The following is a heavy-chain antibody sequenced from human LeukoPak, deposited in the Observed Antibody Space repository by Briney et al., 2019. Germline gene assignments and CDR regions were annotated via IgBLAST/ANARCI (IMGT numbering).Heavy chain of an antibody. CDR1: GYTFTSYY. CDR3: AILTTDENEDFDY. CDR2: INPSGGST. Sequence: ASVKVSCKASGYTFTSYYMHWVRQAPGQGVEGMGIINPSGGSTSYAQKFQGRVTMTRDTSTSTVYMELSSLRSEDTAVYYCAILTTDENEDFDYWGQGTLVTVS. J-gene: IGHJ4*02. D-gene: IGHD4-17*01. V-gene: IGHV1-46*01.